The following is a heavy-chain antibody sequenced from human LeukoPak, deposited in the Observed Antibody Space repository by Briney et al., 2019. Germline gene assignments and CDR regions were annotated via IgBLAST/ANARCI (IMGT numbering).Heavy chain of an antibody. CDR2: IYYSGST. CDR1: GGSISSGDYY. Sequence: SETLSLTCTVSGGSISSGDYYWSWIRQPPGKGLEWIGYIYYSGSTYYNPSLKSRVTISVDTSKNQFSLKLSSVTAADTAVYYCARGSGITMVRGVDYWGQGTLVTVSS. V-gene: IGHV4-30-4*01. J-gene: IGHJ4*02. CDR3: ARGSGITMVRGVDY. D-gene: IGHD3-10*01.